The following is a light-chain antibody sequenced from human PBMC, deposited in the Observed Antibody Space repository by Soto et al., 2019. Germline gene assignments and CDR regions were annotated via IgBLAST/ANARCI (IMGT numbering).Light chain of an antibody. CDR3: AVWDDSLTAPV. CDR2: GDN. V-gene: IGLV1-44*01. J-gene: IGLJ2*01. CDR1: RSNIGTNA. Sequence: QSVLTQPPSASGTPGQRVTISCSGSRSNIGTNAVNWYPQLPGTAPKVLLYGDNQRPSGVPARFSGSRSGTSASLAISGLRSEDEADYFCAVWDDSLTAPVFGGGTKLTVL.